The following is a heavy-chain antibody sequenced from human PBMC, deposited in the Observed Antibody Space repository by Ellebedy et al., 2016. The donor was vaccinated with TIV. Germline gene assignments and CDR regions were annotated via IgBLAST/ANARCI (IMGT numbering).Heavy chain of an antibody. Sequence: MPSETLSLTCTVSGGSVSSSSNYWAWIRQPSGKGLEWIGSIYYTGTTYYNPSLKSRVTISVDTSKNQFSLKLSSVTAADTAVYYCARHSTRRQLWLEPFDYWGQGTLVTVSS. CDR2: IYYTGTT. J-gene: IGHJ4*02. CDR3: ARHSTRRQLWLEPFDY. V-gene: IGHV4-39*01. CDR1: GGSVSSSSNY. D-gene: IGHD5-18*01.